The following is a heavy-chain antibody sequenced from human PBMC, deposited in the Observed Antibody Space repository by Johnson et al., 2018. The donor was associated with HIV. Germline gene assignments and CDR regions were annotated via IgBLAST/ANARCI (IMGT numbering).Heavy chain of an antibody. J-gene: IGHJ3*02. CDR1: GFTFDDYA. D-gene: IGHD3-10*01. V-gene: IGHV3-30*18. CDR3: AKSSSATYYGDAFDI. CDR2: ISFAGINT. Sequence: VQLVESGGGLVQPGGSLRLSCAASGFTFDDYAMHWVRQAPGKGLEWVAGISFAGINTYYGNSVKGRFTISRDNSKKTLSLQMNSLRPEDTAVYYCAKSSSATYYGDAFDIWGQGTMVTVSS.